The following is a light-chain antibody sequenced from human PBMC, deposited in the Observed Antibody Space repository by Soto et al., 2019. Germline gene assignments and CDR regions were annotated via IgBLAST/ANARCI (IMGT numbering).Light chain of an antibody. CDR3: QQRSNWPIT. V-gene: IGKV3-11*01. CDR1: QDVISY. Sequence: DIVLTQSPATLSLSPGERATLSCRASQDVISYVAWYQQKPGQAPRLLIYDASNRATGISPRFSGSGSGTDFTLTIGSLEPEDFAVYYCQQRSNWPITFGQGTRLE. CDR2: DAS. J-gene: IGKJ5*01.